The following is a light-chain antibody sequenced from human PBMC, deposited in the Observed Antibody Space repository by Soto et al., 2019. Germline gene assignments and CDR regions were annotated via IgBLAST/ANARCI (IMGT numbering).Light chain of an antibody. CDR3: QQYNNWPGWT. J-gene: IGKJ1*01. CDR2: GAS. Sequence: EIVMTQSPATLSVSPGERATLSCRASQSVSSNLAWYQQKPGQAPRLLIYGASTRATGIPARFSGSGSGTEFTLTISSVQSEDFAVYYCQQYNNWPGWTFGQGTKVEIK. V-gene: IGKV3-15*01. CDR1: QSVSSN.